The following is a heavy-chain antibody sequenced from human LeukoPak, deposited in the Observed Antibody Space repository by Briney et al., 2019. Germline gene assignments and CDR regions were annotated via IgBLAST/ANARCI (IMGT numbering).Heavy chain of an antibody. D-gene: IGHD3-10*01. Sequence: SETLYLTRTVSGGSISSLSYYWGGFRHPPGKGLDWIGIFYYSGSTYSSPSLKRRVTISVDTSKNQCSLKLSSLLAADTAVYYCARLNHGSGSYYTPNNWFDPWGQGTLVTVSS. V-gene: IGHV4-39*01. J-gene: IGHJ5*02. CDR3: ARLNHGSGSYYTPNNWFDP. CDR1: GGSISSLSYY. CDR2: FYYSGST.